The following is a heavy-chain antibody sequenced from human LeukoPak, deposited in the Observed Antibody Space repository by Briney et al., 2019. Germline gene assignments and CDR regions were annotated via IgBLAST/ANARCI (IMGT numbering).Heavy chain of an antibody. CDR1: GYSFTGYW. V-gene: IGHV5-10-1*01. D-gene: IGHD2-15*01. J-gene: IGHJ6*04. Sequence: GESLKISCKGSGYSFTGYWISWVRQMPGKGLEWMGRIDPSDSYTNYSPSFQGHVTISADKSISTAYLQWSSLKASDTAMYYCARHSSGGTYDYYGMDVWGKGTTVTVSS. CDR3: ARHSSGGTYDYYGMDV. CDR2: IDPSDSYT.